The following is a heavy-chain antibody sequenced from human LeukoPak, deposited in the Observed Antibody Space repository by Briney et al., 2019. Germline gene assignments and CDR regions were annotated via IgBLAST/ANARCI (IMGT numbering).Heavy chain of an antibody. CDR2: ISAYNGNT. Sequence: ASVKVSCKASGYTFTSYGISWVRQAPGQGLEWMGWISAYNGNTNYAQKLRGRVTMTTDTSTSTAYMELRSLRSDDTAVYYCARDSLIVVVPAYYYGMDVWGQGTTVTVSS. J-gene: IGHJ6*02. D-gene: IGHD2-2*01. CDR3: ARDSLIVVVPAYYYGMDV. CDR1: GYTFTSYG. V-gene: IGHV1-18*01.